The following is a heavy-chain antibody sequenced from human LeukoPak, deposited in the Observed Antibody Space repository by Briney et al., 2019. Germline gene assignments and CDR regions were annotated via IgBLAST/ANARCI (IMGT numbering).Heavy chain of an antibody. CDR2: ISSSGSTI. Sequence: PVGSLRLSCAASGFTFSSYEMNWVRQAPGKGLEWVSYISSSGSTIYYADSVKGRFTISRDNAKNSLYLQMNSLRAEDTAVYYCARDRGYYYYYYMDVWGKGTTVTISS. V-gene: IGHV3-48*03. CDR1: GFTFSSYE. J-gene: IGHJ6*03. CDR3: ARDRGYYYYYYMDV.